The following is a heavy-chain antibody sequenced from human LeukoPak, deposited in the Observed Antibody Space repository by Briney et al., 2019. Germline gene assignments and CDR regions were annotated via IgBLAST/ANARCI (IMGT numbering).Heavy chain of an antibody. CDR3: ARGGGYYDILTGYSDYYYYMDV. CDR2: IYSGGST. V-gene: IGHV3-53*01. CDR1: VFTFSTYN. D-gene: IGHD3-9*01. J-gene: IGHJ6*03. Sequence: GGSLRLSCAASVFTFSTYNMNWVRQAPGKGLEWVSVIYSGGSTYYADSVKGRFTISRDNSKNTLYLQMNSLRAEDTAVYYCARGGGYYDILTGYSDYYYYMDVWGKGTTVTVSS.